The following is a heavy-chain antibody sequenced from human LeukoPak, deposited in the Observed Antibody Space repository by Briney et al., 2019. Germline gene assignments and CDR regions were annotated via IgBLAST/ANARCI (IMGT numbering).Heavy chain of an antibody. CDR3: ASGDIVVVPAAKMFDY. J-gene: IGHJ4*02. Sequence: GGSLRLSCAASGFTFGHYWMHWVRQAPGKGLVWVSRINSDGSSTSYADSVKGRFTISRDNAKNTLYLQMNSLRAEDTAVYYCASGDIVVVPAAKMFDYWGQGTLVTVSS. D-gene: IGHD2-2*01. V-gene: IGHV3-74*01. CDR1: GFTFGHYW. CDR2: INSDGSST.